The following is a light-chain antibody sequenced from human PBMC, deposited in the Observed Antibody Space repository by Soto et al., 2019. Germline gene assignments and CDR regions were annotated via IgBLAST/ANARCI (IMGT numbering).Light chain of an antibody. CDR3: NSYAGSNMGV. CDR2: EVS. J-gene: IGLJ1*01. CDR1: SSDVGGYNY. V-gene: IGLV2-8*01. Sequence: QSVLTQPPSASGSPGQSVTISCTGTSSDVGGYNYVSWYQQHSGKAPKLMIYEVSKRPSGVPDRFSGSKSGNTASLTVSGLQAEDEADYYCNSYAGSNMGVFGTGTKVTVL.